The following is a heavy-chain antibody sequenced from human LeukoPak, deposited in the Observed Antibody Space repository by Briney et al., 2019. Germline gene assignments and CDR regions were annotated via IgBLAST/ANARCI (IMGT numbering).Heavy chain of an antibody. CDR2: ISSSSSTI. V-gene: IGHV3-48*04. CDR1: GFTFSSYS. D-gene: IGHD6-19*01. Sequence: GGSLRLSCAASGFTFSSYSMNWVRQAPGKGLEWVSYISSSSSTIYYADSVKGRFTISRDNAKNSLYLQMNSLRAEDTAVYYCAREPISKSYSSGWTAWDYWGQGTLVTVSS. CDR3: AREPISKSYSSGWTAWDY. J-gene: IGHJ4*02.